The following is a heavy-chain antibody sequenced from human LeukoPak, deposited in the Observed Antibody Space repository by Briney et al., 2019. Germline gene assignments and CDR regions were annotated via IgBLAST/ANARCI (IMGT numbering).Heavy chain of an antibody. D-gene: IGHD2-2*01. CDR1: GFTFSTYG. V-gene: IGHV3-33*01. CDR2: IWYDGSNK. J-gene: IGHJ4*02. Sequence: GRSLRLSCAASGFTFSTYGMHWVRQAPGKGLEWVAIIWYDGSNKYYADSVKGRFTISRDNSKNTLYLQMNSLRAEDTAVYYCARGPGGTSPWYYFDYWGQGTLATVSS. CDR3: ARGPGGTSPWYYFDY.